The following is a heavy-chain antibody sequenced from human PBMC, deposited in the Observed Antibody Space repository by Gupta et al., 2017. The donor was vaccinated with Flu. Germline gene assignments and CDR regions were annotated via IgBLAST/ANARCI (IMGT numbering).Heavy chain of an antibody. J-gene: IGHJ6*03. V-gene: IGHV1-69*01. CDR2: IIPIFGTA. CDR3: ARDRDDYSKVGLDYYYYMDV. D-gene: IGHD4-4*01. Sequence: LEWMGGIIPIFGTANYAQKFQGRVTITADESTSTAYMELSSLRSEDTAVYYCARDRDDYSKVGLDYYYYMDVWGKGTTVTVSS.